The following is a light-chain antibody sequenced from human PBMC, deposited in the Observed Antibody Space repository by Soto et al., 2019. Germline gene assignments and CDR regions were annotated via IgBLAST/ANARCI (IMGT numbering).Light chain of an antibody. CDR3: SSYTSNSPLVV. J-gene: IGLJ1*01. CDR2: DVS. Sequence: QPVLTQPASVSGSPGQSITISCTGTGTDVGGYDYVSWYQQLPGKAPKVMIFDVSHRPSGVSDRFSGSKSGNTASLTISGLQAEDEADYYCSSYTSNSPLVVFGTGTKVTVL. CDR1: GTDVGGYDY. V-gene: IGLV2-14*03.